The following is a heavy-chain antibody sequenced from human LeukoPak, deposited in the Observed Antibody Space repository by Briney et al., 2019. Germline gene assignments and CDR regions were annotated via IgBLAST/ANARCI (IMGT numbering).Heavy chain of an antibody. V-gene: IGHV3-7*01. CDR3: ARAPHHGALDY. Sequence: GGSLRLSYAASGFTFVSSWMTWVRQAPGRGLEWVAIMNPDGSQKSYVDSVKGRFTISRDNAGNSLYVEMNSLRAEDTAVYYCARAPHHGALDYWGQGTLVTVSS. CDR1: GFTFVSSW. CDR2: MNPDGSQK. D-gene: IGHD4/OR15-4a*01. J-gene: IGHJ4*02.